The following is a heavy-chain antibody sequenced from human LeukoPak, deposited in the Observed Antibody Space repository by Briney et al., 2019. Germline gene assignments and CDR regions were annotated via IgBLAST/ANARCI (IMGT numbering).Heavy chain of an antibody. D-gene: IGHD3-10*01. Sequence: PGGSLRLSCAASGFTFSSFGMHWVRQAPGKGLEWVAVTSYDGRKKSDADSVKGRFTISRDNAKNSLYLQMNSLRAEDAAVYYCARDRGPGGVDYWGQGTLVTVSS. J-gene: IGHJ4*02. CDR3: ARDRGPGGVDY. V-gene: IGHV3-30*04. CDR1: GFTFSSFG. CDR2: TSYDGRKK.